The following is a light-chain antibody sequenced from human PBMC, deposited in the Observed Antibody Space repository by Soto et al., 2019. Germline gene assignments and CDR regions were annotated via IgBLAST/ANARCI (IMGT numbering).Light chain of an antibody. Sequence: ALTQPRSVSGSPGQSITISCTGTSSDVGGYNYVSWYRQHPGKAPKLMIYDVSKRPSGVPDRFSGSKSGNTASLTISGLQAEDEADYYCCSYAGSYTYVFGTGTKVTVL. V-gene: IGLV2-11*01. CDR3: CSYAGSYTYV. CDR2: DVS. J-gene: IGLJ1*01. CDR1: SSDVGGYNY.